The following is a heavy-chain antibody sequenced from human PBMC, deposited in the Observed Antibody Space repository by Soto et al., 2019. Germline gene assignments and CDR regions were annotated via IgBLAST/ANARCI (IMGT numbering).Heavy chain of an antibody. D-gene: IGHD2-15*01. CDR1: GGSFSGYY. Sequence: QVQLQQWGAGLLKPSETLSLTCAVYGGSFSGYYWSWIRQPPGKGLEWIGEINHSGSTNYTPSLKGRVTPSVDTSKDQCSLELSSVAAAVTAVYYGAQSMVATDGVDYWGQGTLVTVSS. V-gene: IGHV4-34*01. CDR2: INHSGST. J-gene: IGHJ4*02. CDR3: AQSMVATDGVDY.